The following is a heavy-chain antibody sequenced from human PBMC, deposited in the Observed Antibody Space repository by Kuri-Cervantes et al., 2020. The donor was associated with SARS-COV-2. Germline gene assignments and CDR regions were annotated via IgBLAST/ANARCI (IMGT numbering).Heavy chain of an antibody. D-gene: IGHD6-13*01. V-gene: IGHV4-34*01. Sequence: SQTLSLTCAVYGGSFSGYYWSWIRQPPGKGLEWIGKINHSGSTNYNPSLKSRVTISVDTSKNQFSLKLSSVTAADTAVYYCARIRKQQLRVGFAFDIWGQGTMVTVSS. CDR1: GGSFSGYY. CDR3: ARIRKQQLRVGFAFDI. CDR2: INHSGST. J-gene: IGHJ3*02.